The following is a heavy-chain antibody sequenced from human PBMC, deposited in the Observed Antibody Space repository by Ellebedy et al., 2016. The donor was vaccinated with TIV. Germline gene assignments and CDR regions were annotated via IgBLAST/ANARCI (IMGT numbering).Heavy chain of an antibody. J-gene: IGHJ4*02. CDR3: ARLPYIVMVPLASGLLDY. CDR2: IYPADSDT. CDR1: GYAFIRHW. Sequence: GESLKISXKGSGYAFIRHWIVWVRQMPGKGLEWMGIIYPADSDTRYSPSFQGQVTISADRSTSTAYLHWTTLQAWDTAMYYCARLPYIVMVPLASGLLDYWGQGTLVTVSS. V-gene: IGHV5-51*01. D-gene: IGHD2/OR15-2a*01.